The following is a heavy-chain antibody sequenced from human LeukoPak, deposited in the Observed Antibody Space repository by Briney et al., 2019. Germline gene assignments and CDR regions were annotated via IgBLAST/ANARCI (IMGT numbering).Heavy chain of an antibody. D-gene: IGHD3-16*01. CDR2: INPNIGGT. CDR1: GYTFTGYY. J-gene: IGHJ5*02. CDR3: AGGVLHGGGNWFDP. V-gene: IGHV1-2*02. Sequence: ASVKVSCETSGYTFTGYYMHWLRQAPGQGLEWMGGINPNIGGTYYAQKFQGRVTITRDTSISTSYMELSSLITDDTAVYYCAGGVLHGGGNWFDPWGQGTLVTVSS.